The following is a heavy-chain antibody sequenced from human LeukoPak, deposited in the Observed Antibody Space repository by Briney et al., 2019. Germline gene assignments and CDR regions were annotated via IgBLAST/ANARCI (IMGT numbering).Heavy chain of an antibody. V-gene: IGHV4-34*01. CDR2: INHSGST. J-gene: IGHJ4*02. CDR1: GGSFSGYY. D-gene: IGHD2-21*02. CDR3: ARGKVTRFDY. Sequence: SETLSLTCAVYGGSFSGYYWSWIRQPPGKGLEWIGEINHSGSTNYNPSLKSRVTISVDTSKNQFSLKPSSVTAADTAVYYCARGKVTRFDYWGQGTLVTVSS.